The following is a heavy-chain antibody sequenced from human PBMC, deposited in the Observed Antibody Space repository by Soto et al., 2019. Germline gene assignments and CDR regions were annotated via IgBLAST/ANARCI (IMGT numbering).Heavy chain of an antibody. D-gene: IGHD2-2*01. V-gene: IGHV4-30-4*01. J-gene: IGHJ5*02. CDR2: IYHTGTT. CDR1: GGSISNVGYF. CDR3: ARVMAAMQNRLDP. Sequence: QVQLQESGPGLVKPSQTLSLTCTVSGGSISNVGYFWSWIRQPPGKGLEWIGFIYHTGTTYYNSSLKSRVSISIDTSQSQFSLKLNSVTAADTAVYYCARVMAAMQNRLDPWGQGTLVTVSP.